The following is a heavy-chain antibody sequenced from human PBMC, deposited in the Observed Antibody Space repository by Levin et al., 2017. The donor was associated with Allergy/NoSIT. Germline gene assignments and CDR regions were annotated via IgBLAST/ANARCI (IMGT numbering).Heavy chain of an antibody. CDR3: ARDSTVAGYDN. CDR2: IRSKTYGGAT. V-gene: IGHV3-49*03. Sequence: GGSLRLSCRASGFTFGDYAMSWFRQAPGKGLEWLGFIRSKTYGGATEYAASVKGRFTISRDDSKSFAYLQMNSLKTEDTAVYYCARDSTVAGYDNWGQGTLVTVSS. CDR1: GFTFGDYA. J-gene: IGHJ4*02. D-gene: IGHD6-19*01.